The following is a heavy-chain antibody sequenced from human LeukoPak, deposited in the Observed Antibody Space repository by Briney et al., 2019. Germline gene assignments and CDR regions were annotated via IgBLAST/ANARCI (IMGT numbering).Heavy chain of an antibody. D-gene: IGHD3-22*01. CDR3: ARGDYYDSSVLDY. CDR1: GYTFTSYA. CDR2: SNAGNGNT. V-gene: IGHV1-3*02. J-gene: IGHJ4*02. Sequence: ASVKVSCKAPGYTFTSYAMHWVRQAPGQRLEWMGWSNAGNGNTKYSQEFQGRVTITRDTSASTAYMELSSLRSEDMAVYYCARGDYYDSSVLDYWGQGTLVTVSS.